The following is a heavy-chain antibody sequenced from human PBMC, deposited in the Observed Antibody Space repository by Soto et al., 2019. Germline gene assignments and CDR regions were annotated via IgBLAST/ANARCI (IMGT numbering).Heavy chain of an antibody. D-gene: IGHD1-26*01. CDR3: VRGTNCKTTSTCYRYFDF. CDR2: IYYDGSR. J-gene: IGHJ4*01. V-gene: IGHV4-30-4*01. Sequence: SETLSLTCTVSGVSISSDLDYWGWVRKPPGKGLEWIGYIYYDGSRYYNPSLKSPVDMSIASSQNQFSLRLDSVTGADTAAYYCVRGTNCKTTSTCYRYFDFWGRGALVTVSS. CDR1: GVSISSDLDY.